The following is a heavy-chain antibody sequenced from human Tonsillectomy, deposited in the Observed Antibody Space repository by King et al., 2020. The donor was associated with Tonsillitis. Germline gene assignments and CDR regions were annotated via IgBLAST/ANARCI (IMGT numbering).Heavy chain of an antibody. V-gene: IGHV4-38-2*02. CDR3: ARDSRVQLWLPFYY. D-gene: IGHD5-18*01. J-gene: IGHJ4*02. Sequence: QLQESGPGLVKPSETLSLTCTVSGYSISSGYYWGWIRQPPGKGLEWIGSIYHSGSTYYNPSLKSRVTISVDTSKNQFSLKMSSVTAADTAVYYCARDSRVQLWLPFYYWGQGTLVTVSS. CDR2: IYHSGST. CDR1: GYSISSGYY.